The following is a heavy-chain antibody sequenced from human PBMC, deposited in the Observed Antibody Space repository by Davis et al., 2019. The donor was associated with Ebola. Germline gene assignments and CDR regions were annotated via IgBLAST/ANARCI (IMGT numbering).Heavy chain of an antibody. V-gene: IGHV1-3*01. Sequence: ASVQVSCKASGYTFTSYAMHWVRQAPGQRLEWMGWINAGNGNTKYSQKFQGRVTITRDTSASTAYMELSSLRSEDTAVYYCARDSSGWYYFDYWGQGTLVTVSS. J-gene: IGHJ4*02. CDR3: ARDSSGWYYFDY. CDR1: GYTFTSYA. D-gene: IGHD6-19*01. CDR2: INAGNGNT.